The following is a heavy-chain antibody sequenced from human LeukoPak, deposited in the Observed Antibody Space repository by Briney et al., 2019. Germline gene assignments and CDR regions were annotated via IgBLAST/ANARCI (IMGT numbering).Heavy chain of an antibody. D-gene: IGHD2-2*01. Sequence: SETLSLTCTVSGGSVSSGPYYWSWIRQPPGKGLEWIGYIYYSGSTNYNPSLKSRVTISVDTSKNQFSLKLSSVTAADTAVYYCARVVPAADGFDPWGQGTLVTVSS. CDR3: ARVVPAADGFDP. J-gene: IGHJ5*02. CDR1: GGSVSSGPYY. CDR2: IYYSGST. V-gene: IGHV4-61*01.